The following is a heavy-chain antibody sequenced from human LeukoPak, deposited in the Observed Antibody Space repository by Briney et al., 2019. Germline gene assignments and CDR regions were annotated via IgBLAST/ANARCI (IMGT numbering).Heavy chain of an antibody. CDR3: ARDGGRDYYDSSGYYRDY. J-gene: IGHJ4*02. CDR2: INPNSGGT. D-gene: IGHD3-22*01. CDR1: GYTFTGYY. V-gene: IGHV1-2*02. Sequence: ASVKVSCKASGYTFTGYYMHWVRQAPGQGLEWMGWINPNSGGTNYAQKFQGRVTMTRDTSTSTVYMELSSLRSEDTAVYYCARDGGRDYYDSSGYYRDYWGQGTLVTVSS.